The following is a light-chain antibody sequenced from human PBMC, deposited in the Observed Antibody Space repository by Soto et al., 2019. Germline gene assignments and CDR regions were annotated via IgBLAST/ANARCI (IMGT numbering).Light chain of an antibody. V-gene: IGLV1-51*01. CDR2: DNN. CDR3: ASWDTSLRTGA. CDR1: SSNIGINS. J-gene: IGLJ1*01. Sequence: QSVLTQPPSVSAAPGQKVTISCSGTSSNIGINSVSWYQQVPGTAPKLLIYDNNNRPSGIPDRFSGSKSGTSATLGIIGLQTGDEADYYCASWDTSLRTGAFGTGTKLTVL.